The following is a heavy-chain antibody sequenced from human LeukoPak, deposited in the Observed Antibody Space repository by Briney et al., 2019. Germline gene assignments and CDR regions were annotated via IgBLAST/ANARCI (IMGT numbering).Heavy chain of an antibody. D-gene: IGHD1/OR15-1a*01. CDR1: GFTFSSYE. CDR2: ISSSAGTM. Sequence: GGSLRLSCTASGFTFSSYEMNWVRQAPGKGLEWVSYISSSAGTMYYADSVKGRFTISRDNAKNSLYLQMNSLRAEDTAVYYCARGTYYFENWGQGTLVTVSS. V-gene: IGHV3-48*03. CDR3: ARGTYYFEN. J-gene: IGHJ4*02.